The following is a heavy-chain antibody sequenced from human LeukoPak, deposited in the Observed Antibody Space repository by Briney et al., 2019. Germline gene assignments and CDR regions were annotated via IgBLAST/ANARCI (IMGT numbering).Heavy chain of an antibody. J-gene: IGHJ5*02. CDR2: ISYDGSNK. Sequence: PGGSLRLSCAASGFTLSSYAMHWVRQAPGKGLEWVAVISYDGSNKYYADSVKGRFTISRDNSKNTLYLQMNSLRAEDTAVYYCARGGEQAFDPWGQGTLVTVSS. D-gene: IGHD1/OR15-1a*01. CDR1: GFTLSSYA. CDR3: ARGGEQAFDP. V-gene: IGHV3-30*01.